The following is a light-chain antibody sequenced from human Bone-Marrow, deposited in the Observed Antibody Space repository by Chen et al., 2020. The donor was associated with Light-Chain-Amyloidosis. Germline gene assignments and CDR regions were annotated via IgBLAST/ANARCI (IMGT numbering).Light chain of an antibody. CDR1: DLPTKY. V-gene: IGLV3-25*03. CDR2: RDT. CDR3: QSADSSGTYEVI. J-gene: IGLJ2*01. Sequence: SYELTQPPSVSVSPGPPARITCSGDDLPTKYAYWYQQKPGQAPVLVIHRDTERPSGISERFSGSSSGTTATLTISGVQAEYEADYHCQSADSSGTYEVIFGGGTKLTVL.